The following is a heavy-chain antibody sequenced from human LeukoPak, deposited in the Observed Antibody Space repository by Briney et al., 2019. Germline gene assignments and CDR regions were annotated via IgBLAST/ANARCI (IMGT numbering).Heavy chain of an antibody. CDR3: ARSEGYFDWSSDY. CDR2: ISAYNGNT. CDR1: GYTFTGYY. V-gene: IGHV1-18*04. D-gene: IGHD3-9*01. J-gene: IGHJ4*02. Sequence: ASVKVSCKASGYTFTGYYMHWVRQAPGQGLEWMGWISAYNGNTNYAQKLQGRVTMTTDTSTSTAYMELRSLRSDDTAVYYCARSEGYFDWSSDYWGQGTLVTVSS.